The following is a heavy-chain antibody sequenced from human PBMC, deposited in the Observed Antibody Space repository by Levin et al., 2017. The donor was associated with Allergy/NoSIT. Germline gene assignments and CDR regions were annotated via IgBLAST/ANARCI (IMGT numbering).Heavy chain of an antibody. CDR2: ISAYNGNT. V-gene: IGHV1-18*01. J-gene: IGHJ4*02. Sequence: ASVKVSCKASGYTFTSYGISWVRQAPGQGLEWMGWISAYNGNTNYAQKLQGRVTMTTDTSTSTAYMELRSLRSDDTAVYYCARQAYYYDSSGLVPFDYWGQGTLVTVSS. CDR1: GYTFTSYG. CDR3: ARQAYYYDSSGLVPFDY. D-gene: IGHD3-22*01.